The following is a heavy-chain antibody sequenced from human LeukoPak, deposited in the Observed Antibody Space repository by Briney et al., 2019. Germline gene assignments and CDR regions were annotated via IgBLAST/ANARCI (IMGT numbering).Heavy chain of an antibody. CDR1: GYSISSGYY. V-gene: IGHV4-38-2*02. D-gene: IGHD6-19*01. Sequence: PSETLSLTCTVSGYSISSGYYWGWIRQPPGKGLEWIGSIYHIGSTYYNPSLKSRVTISVETSKNQFSLKLSSVTAADTAVYYCASIAVAVQGALDFDYWGQGTLVTVSS. J-gene: IGHJ4*02. CDR3: ASIAVAVQGALDFDY. CDR2: IYHIGST.